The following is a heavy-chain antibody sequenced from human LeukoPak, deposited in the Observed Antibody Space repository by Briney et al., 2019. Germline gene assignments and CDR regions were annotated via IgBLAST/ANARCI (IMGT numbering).Heavy chain of an antibody. D-gene: IGHD3-10*01. CDR2: ISSSSSYI. J-gene: IGHJ3*02. V-gene: IGHV3-21*01. CDR3: ARDRVLLFHAFDI. Sequence: GGSLRLSCAASGFTFSSYSMNWVHQAPGKGLEWVSSISSSSSYIYYADSVKGRFTISRDNAKNSLYLQMNSLRAEDTAVYYCARDRVLLFHAFDIWGQGTMVTVSS. CDR1: GFTFSSYS.